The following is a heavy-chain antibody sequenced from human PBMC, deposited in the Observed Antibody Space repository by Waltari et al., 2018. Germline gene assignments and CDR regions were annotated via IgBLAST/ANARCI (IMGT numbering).Heavy chain of an antibody. V-gene: IGHV1-69*02. CDR3: ARGFGSTSSYYYYYGMDV. Sequence: QVQLVQSGAEVKKPGSSVKVSCKASGATFSSYTISWVRQAPGQGLEWMGRIIPILGIANYAQKFQGRVTITADKSTSTAYMELSSLRSEDTAVYYCARGFGSTSSYYYYYGMDVWVQGTTVTVSS. D-gene: IGHD2-2*01. CDR2: IIPILGIA. J-gene: IGHJ6*02. CDR1: GATFSSYT.